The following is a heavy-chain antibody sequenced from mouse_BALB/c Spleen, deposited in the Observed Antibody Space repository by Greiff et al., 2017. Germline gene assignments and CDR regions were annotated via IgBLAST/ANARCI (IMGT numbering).Heavy chain of an antibody. CDR1: GFTFSSFG. Sequence: EVKVVESGGGLVQPGGSRKLSCAASGFTFSSFGMHWVRQAPEKGLEWVAYISSGSSTIYYADTVKGRFTISRDNPKNTLFLQMTSLRSEDTAMYYCARDGSSYAMDYWGQGTSVTVSS. J-gene: IGHJ4*01. V-gene: IGHV5-17*02. CDR2: ISSGSSTI. D-gene: IGHD1-1*01. CDR3: ARDGSSYAMDY.